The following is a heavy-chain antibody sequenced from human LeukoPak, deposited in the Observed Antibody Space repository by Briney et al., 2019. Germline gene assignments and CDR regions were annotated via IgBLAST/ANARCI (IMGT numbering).Heavy chain of an antibody. CDR2: INPTGIGT. D-gene: IGHD3-10*01. V-gene: IGHV1-46*01. CDR1: GGTFRSYA. Sequence: ASVKVSCMASGGTFRSYAISWVRQAPGQGLEWIGLINPTGIGTLYAQKFQGRVTMTRDMSTSTDYMELSSLRSEDTAVYYCARDNSVGDIAWWFDPWGQGTLVTVSS. J-gene: IGHJ5*02. CDR3: ARDNSVGDIAWWFDP.